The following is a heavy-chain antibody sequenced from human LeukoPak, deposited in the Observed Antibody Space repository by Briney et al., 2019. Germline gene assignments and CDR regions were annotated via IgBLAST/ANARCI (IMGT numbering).Heavy chain of an antibody. CDR1: GASVSSGDYY. J-gene: IGHJ4*02. Sequence: SETLSLTCTVSGASVSSGDYYWSWIRQPPGKTLEWIGYIYYSGSTTYNPSLKSRVTMSIATSKTQFSLRLSSVTAADTAVYYCARALIGSVPDYWGQGTQVTVSS. CDR2: IYYSGST. CDR3: ARALIGSVPDY. V-gene: IGHV4-61*08. D-gene: IGHD3-22*01.